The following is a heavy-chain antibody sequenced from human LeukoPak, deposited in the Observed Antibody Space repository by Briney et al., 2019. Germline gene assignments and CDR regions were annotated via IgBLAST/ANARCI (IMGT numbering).Heavy chain of an antibody. D-gene: IGHD6-13*01. CDR3: ARDSGMAAAGTEYFQH. CDR1: GFTFSSYA. CDR2: ISYDGSNK. V-gene: IGHV3-30-3*01. J-gene: IGHJ1*01. Sequence: GGSLRLSCAASGFTFSSYAMHWVRQAPGKGLEWVPVISYDGSNKYYADSVKGRFTISRDNSKNTLYLQMNSLRAEDTAVYYCARDSGMAAAGTEYFQHWGQGTLVTVSS.